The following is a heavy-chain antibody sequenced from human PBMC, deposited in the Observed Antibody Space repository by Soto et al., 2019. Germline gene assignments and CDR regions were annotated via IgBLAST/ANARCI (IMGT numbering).Heavy chain of an antibody. V-gene: IGHV3-21*01. J-gene: IGHJ4*02. Sequence: GGSLRLSCAASGFTFSDYSMNWVRQAPGKGLEWLSSISSSGSYTYYADSVKGRFTISRDNAENSVDLQMSSLRAEDTAVYYCARGGQSCTTASCYAKVNSWGQGTLVTVSS. CDR3: ARGGQSCTTASCYAKVNS. CDR1: GFTFSDYS. CDR2: ISSSGSYT. D-gene: IGHD2-2*01.